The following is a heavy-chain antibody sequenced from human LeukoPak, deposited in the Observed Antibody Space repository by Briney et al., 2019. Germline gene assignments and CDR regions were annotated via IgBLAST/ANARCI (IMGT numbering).Heavy chain of an antibody. CDR2: IYPGDSDT. CDR1: GYSFTNYW. D-gene: IGHD6-19*01. CDR3: ARTPIAVADKFDY. J-gene: IGHJ4*02. V-gene: IGHV5-51*01. Sequence: GESLKISCKASGYSFTNYWIGWVRQMPGKGLEWMGIIYPGDSDTRYSPSFQGQVTISADKSISTAYLQWSSLKASDTAVYYCARTPIAVADKFDYWGQGTLVTVSS.